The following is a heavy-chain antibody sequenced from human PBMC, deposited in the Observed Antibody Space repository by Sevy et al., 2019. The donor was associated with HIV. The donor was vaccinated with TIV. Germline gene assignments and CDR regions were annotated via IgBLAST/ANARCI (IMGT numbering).Heavy chain of an antibody. D-gene: IGHD3-10*01. V-gene: IGHV3-21*01. CDR3: ARDRDDYASGRRHPYYEYHGMDV. Sequence: GGYLRLSCVGSEFTFNDDLMTLVRQAPGKGLEWVSSISSRSTYIYYADSVKGRFTISRDNAKNSVFLRMNSLRPEDTAVYYCARDRDDYASGRRHPYYEYHGMDVWGQGTTVTVSS. J-gene: IGHJ6*02. CDR2: ISSRSTYI. CDR1: EFTFNDDL.